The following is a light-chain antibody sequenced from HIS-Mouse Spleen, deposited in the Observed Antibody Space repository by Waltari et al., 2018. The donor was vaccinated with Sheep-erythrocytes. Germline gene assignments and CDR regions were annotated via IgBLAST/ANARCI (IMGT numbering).Light chain of an antibody. Sequence: QSALTQPASVSGSPGPSITIPCTGTSSHVGGYNYVSWYQQHPGKAPKLMIYEVSNRPSGVSNRFSGSKSGNTASLTISGLQAEDEADYYCSSYTSSSTWVFGGGTKLTVL. J-gene: IGLJ3*02. CDR3: SSYTSSSTWV. V-gene: IGLV2-14*01. CDR1: SSHVGGYNY. CDR2: EVS.